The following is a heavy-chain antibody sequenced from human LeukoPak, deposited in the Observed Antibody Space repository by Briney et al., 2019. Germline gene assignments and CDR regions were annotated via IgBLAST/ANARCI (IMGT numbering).Heavy chain of an antibody. D-gene: IGHD5-24*01. Sequence: KPSETLSLTCTVSGGSISSSSYYWGWIRQPPGKGLEWIGSIYYSGSTYYNPSLKSRVTISVDTSKNQFSLKLSSVTAADTAVYYCARVGDGYNSWGQGTLVTVSS. V-gene: IGHV4-39*07. CDR3: ARVGDGYNS. J-gene: IGHJ4*02. CDR1: GGSISSSSYY. CDR2: IYYSGST.